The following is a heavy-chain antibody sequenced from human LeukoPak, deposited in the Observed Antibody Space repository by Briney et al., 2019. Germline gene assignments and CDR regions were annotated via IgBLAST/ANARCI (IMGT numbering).Heavy chain of an antibody. CDR2: INHSGST. J-gene: IGHJ5*02. Sequence: PSETLSLTCAVYGGSFSGYYWSWIRQPPGKGLEWIGEINHSGSTNYNPSLKSRDTISVDTSKNQFSLKLSSVTAADTAVYYCARVSGSVVVVAATWFDPWGQGTLVTVSS. D-gene: IGHD2-15*01. CDR3: ARVSGSVVVVAATWFDP. CDR1: GGSFSGYY. V-gene: IGHV4-34*01.